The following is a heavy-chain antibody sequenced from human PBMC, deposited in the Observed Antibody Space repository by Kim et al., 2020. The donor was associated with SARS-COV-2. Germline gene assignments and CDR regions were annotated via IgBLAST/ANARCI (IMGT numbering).Heavy chain of an antibody. CDR3: VRGIPSA. CDR1: GFTFSSYW. D-gene: IGHD2-21*01. V-gene: IGHV3-7*03. Sequence: GGSLRFSCAASGFTFSSYWMSWVRQAPGKGLEWVANLNQDGSAKFYVDPVKGRFTISRDNAKNSVFLQMNSLRAEDTAVYYCVRGIPSAWGQGTLVTVTS. J-gene: IGHJ5*02. CDR2: LNQDGSAK.